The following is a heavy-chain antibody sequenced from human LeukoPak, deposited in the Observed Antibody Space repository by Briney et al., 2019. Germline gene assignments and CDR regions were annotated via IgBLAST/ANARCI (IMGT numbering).Heavy chain of an antibody. CDR3: ARGGGFYGSGSYSDY. CDR1: GFTFSSYA. Sequence: QVQLVESWGGVVQPGRSLRLSCAASGFTFSSYAMHWVRQAPGKGLEWVAVISYDGSNNYYADSVRGRFTISRDNSKNMLHLQFSSLRAEDTAVYYCARGGGFYGSGSYSDYWGQGTLVTVSS. CDR2: ISYDGSNN. D-gene: IGHD3-10*01. V-gene: IGHV3-30-3*01. J-gene: IGHJ4*02.